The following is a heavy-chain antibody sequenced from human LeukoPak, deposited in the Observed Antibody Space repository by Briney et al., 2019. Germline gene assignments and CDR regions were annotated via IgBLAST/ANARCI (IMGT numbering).Heavy chain of an antibody. D-gene: IGHD3-10*01. J-gene: IGHJ4*02. CDR1: GGTFSSYA. Sequence: ASVKVSCKASGGTFSSYAISWVRQAPAQGLEWMGGIIPIFGTANYAQKFQGRVTITADESTSTAYMELSSLRSEDTAVYYCARERYYGSGSYFPFYFDYWGQGALVTVSS. CDR3: ARERYYGSGSYFPFYFDY. V-gene: IGHV1-69*13. CDR2: IIPIFGTA.